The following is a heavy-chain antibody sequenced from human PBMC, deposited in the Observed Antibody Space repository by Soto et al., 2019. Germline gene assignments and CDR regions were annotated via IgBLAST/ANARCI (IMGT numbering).Heavy chain of an antibody. CDR2: FSGSGGST. V-gene: IGHV3-23*01. Sequence: GGSLRLSCAASGFTFSSYAMSWVRQAPGKGLEWVSAFSGSGGSTYYADSVKGRFTISRDNSKNTLYLQMNSLRAEDTAVYYCAKDFNRQGYCSGGSCYFLGLFDYWGQGTLVTVSS. CDR3: AKDFNRQGYCSGGSCYFLGLFDY. J-gene: IGHJ4*02. D-gene: IGHD2-15*01. CDR1: GFTFSSYA.